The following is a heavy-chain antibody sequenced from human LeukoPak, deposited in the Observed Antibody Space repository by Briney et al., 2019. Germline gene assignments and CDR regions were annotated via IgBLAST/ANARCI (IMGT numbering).Heavy chain of an antibody. J-gene: IGHJ5*02. Sequence: PSETLSLTCTVSGGSISSGGYYWSWIRQHPGKGLEWIGYIYYSGSTYYNPSLKSRVTISVDTSKNQFSLKLSSVTAADTAVYYCARGNFWSADTHNWFDPWGQGTLVTVSS. CDR2: IYYSGST. V-gene: IGHV4-31*03. D-gene: IGHD3-3*01. CDR3: ARGNFWSADTHNWFDP. CDR1: GGSISSGGYY.